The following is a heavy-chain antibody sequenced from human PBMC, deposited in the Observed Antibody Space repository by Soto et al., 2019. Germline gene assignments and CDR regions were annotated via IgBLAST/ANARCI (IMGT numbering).Heavy chain of an antibody. J-gene: IGHJ4*02. Sequence: QGQLVESGGGVVQPGRSLRLSCAASGFTFSGYGIHWVRQAPGKGLEWVAVISYDGSNKYYADSVKGRFTITRDNSNNTLYLQMNSLGTEDTAVYYCARDWGWNYLFDYWGQGTLVIVSS. V-gene: IGHV3-30-3*01. D-gene: IGHD1-7*01. CDR1: GFTFSGYG. CDR2: ISYDGSNK. CDR3: ARDWGWNYLFDY.